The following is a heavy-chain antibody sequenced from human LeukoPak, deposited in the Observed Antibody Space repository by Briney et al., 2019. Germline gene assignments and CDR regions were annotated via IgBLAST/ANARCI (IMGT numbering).Heavy chain of an antibody. V-gene: IGHV1-46*01. J-gene: IGHJ4*02. Sequence: ASVKVSCKASGYTFTSYYMHWVRQAPGQGLEWMGIINPSGGSTSYAQKFQGRVTMTRDTSTSTVYMELSGLRSEDTAVYYCARDRANYDSSGPVDYWGQGTLVTVSS. D-gene: IGHD3-22*01. CDR3: ARDRANYDSSGPVDY. CDR2: INPSGGST. CDR1: GYTFTSYY.